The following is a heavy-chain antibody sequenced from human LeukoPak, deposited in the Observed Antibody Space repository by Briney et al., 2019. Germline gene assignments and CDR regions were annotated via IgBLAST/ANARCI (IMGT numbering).Heavy chain of an antibody. CDR1: GFTFSNYG. V-gene: IGHV3-30*18. CDR2: ISYDGNKK. D-gene: IGHD2-2*01. Sequence: PGGSLRLSCAASGFTFSNYGIHWVRQAPGRGLEWVAVISYDGNKKYYADSVKGRFTISRDNSKNTLYLQMNTLRAEDTAVYYCAKAGRGYCSSTSCPRVDYWGQGTLVTVSS. CDR3: AKAGRGYCSSTSCPRVDY. J-gene: IGHJ4*02.